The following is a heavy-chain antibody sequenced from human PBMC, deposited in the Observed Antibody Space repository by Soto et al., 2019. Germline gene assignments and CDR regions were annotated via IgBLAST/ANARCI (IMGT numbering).Heavy chain of an antibody. CDR1: GGTISSWY. D-gene: IGHD3-3*01. Sequence: PSETLSLTCTVSGGTISSWYWSWIRQPPGKGLEWIGYIYYSGSTNCNPSLKSRVTISVDTSKNQFSLKLSSVTAADTAVYYCARLFGSAIDFGGQGTLVPVS. V-gene: IGHV4-59*08. CDR2: IYYSGST. J-gene: IGHJ4*02. CDR3: ARLFGSAIDF.